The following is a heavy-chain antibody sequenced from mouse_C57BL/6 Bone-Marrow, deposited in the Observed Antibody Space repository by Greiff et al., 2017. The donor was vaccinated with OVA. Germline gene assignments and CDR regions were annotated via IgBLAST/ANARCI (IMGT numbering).Heavy chain of an antibody. D-gene: IGHD2-3*01. CDR3: TSIYDGYFWFAY. CDR2: IDPENGDT. CDR1: GFNIKDDY. V-gene: IGHV14-4*01. J-gene: IGHJ3*01. Sequence: SGAELVRPGASVKLSCTASGFNIKDDYMHWVKQRPEQGLEWIGWIDPENGDTEYASKFQGKATITADTSSNTAYLQLSSLTSEDTAVYYCTSIYDGYFWFAYWGQGTLVTVSA.